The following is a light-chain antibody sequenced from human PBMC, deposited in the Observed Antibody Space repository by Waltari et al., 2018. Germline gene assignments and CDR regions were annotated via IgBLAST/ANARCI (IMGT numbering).Light chain of an antibody. CDR2: VEGSGSY. J-gene: IGLJ3*02. V-gene: IGLV4-60*03. CDR1: SRHSSYI. CDR3: ETWDSNTQGV. Sequence: QPVLTHSSSASASLVSSVKLTSTPSSRHSSYIIPCPQPQPGKAPRSVMKVEGSGSYNKGSGVPDRFSGSSSGADRYLTISNLQSEDEADYYCETWDSNTQGVFGGGTKLTVL.